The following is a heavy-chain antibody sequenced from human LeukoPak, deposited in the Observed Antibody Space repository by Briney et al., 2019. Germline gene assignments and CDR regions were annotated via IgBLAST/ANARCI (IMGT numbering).Heavy chain of an antibody. CDR2: INSDGDST. CDR3: VKTMVTFGGLIRTDTFDI. V-gene: IGHV3-64D*06. D-gene: IGHD3-16*01. Sequence: GGSLRLFCSASGLTFIKYDLHWVRHALAKGLEYVSGINSDGDSTYYADSVKGKFTISRDNAKNTLYLQMSSLRPEDTAVYYCVKTMVTFGGLIRTDTFDIWGQGTMVTVSS. J-gene: IGHJ3*02. CDR1: GLTFIKYD.